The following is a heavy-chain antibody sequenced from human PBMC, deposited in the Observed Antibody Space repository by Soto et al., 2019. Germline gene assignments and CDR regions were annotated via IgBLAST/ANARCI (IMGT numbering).Heavy chain of an antibody. D-gene: IGHD3-22*01. CDR1: GLTFSSYA. V-gene: IGHV3-23*01. CDR2: ISGSGGGP. Sequence: EVQLLESGGGLVQPGGSLRLSCAASGLTFSSYARSWVRQAPGKGLEWVSAISGSGGGPYYADSVKGRFTISRDNSKNTLYLQMNSLRAEDTAVYYCAKDRDKSDSSGYPTSGIFQYPEAPFFDYWGQGTLVTVSS. J-gene: IGHJ4*02. CDR3: AKDRDKSDSSGYPTSGIFQYPEAPFFDY.